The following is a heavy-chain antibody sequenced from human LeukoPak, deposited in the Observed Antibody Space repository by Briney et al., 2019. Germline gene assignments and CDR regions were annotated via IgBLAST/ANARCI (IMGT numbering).Heavy chain of an antibody. J-gene: IGHJ4*02. D-gene: IGHD2-15*01. Sequence: QTGGSLRLSCAASGFTFSTYAMSWVRQAPGTGLGWVSAISGSGGGTYYADSVKGRFTISRDNSKNTLYLQMNSLRAEDTAVYYCAKDLDIVVVVAVTVDYWGQGTLVTVSS. CDR2: ISGSGGGT. CDR1: GFTFSTYA. V-gene: IGHV3-23*01. CDR3: AKDLDIVVVVAVTVDY.